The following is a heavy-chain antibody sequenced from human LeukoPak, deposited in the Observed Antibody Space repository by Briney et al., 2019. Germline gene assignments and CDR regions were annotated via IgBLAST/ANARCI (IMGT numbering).Heavy chain of an antibody. D-gene: IGHD3-16*02. CDR1: GGSISSSSYY. Sequence: SETLSLTCTVSGGSISSSSYYWGWIRQPPWKGLEWIGSIYYSGSTYYNPSLKSRVTISVDTSKNQFSLKLSSVTAADTAVYYCARDLGYVWGSYRFSGAFDIWGQGTMVTVSS. V-gene: IGHV4-39*02. J-gene: IGHJ3*02. CDR3: ARDLGYVWGSYRFSGAFDI. CDR2: IYYSGST.